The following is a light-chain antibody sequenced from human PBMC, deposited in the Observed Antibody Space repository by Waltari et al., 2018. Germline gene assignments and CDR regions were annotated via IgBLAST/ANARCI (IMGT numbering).Light chain of an antibody. CDR2: GAS. CDR3: QQYNNWPYT. Sequence: EIVLTQSPATLSVSPGESATLPCRASQRVSSNLAWYQQKPGQAPRLLIYGASTRATGIPARFSGSGSGTEFTLTISSMQSEDFAVYYCQQYNNWPYTFGQGTKLEIK. J-gene: IGKJ2*01. CDR1: QRVSSN. V-gene: IGKV3-15*01.